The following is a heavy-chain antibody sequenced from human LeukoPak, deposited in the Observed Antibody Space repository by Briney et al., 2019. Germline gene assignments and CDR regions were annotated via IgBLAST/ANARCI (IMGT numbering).Heavy chain of an antibody. CDR3: ARLGSSTVTTDSFDY. CDR2: INPNSGGT. CDR1: GYTFTGYY. J-gene: IGHJ4*02. Sequence: AASVKVSCKASGYTFTGYYMHWVRQAPGQGLEWMGWINPNSGGTNYAQKFQGRVTMTRDTSISTAYMELSRLRSDDTAVYYCARLGSSTVTTDSFDYWGQGTLVTVSS. V-gene: IGHV1-2*02. D-gene: IGHD4-17*01.